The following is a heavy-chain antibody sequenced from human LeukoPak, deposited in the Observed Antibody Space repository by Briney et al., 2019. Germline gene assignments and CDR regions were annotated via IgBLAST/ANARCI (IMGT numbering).Heavy chain of an antibody. J-gene: IGHJ6*02. CDR1: GGSFSGYY. CDR2: INHSGST. D-gene: IGHD4-17*01. V-gene: IGHV4-34*01. CDR3: ARGRATVTTFVSYYHGMDV. Sequence: PSETLSLTCAVYGGSFSGYYWSWIRQPPGKGLEWIGEINHSGSTNYNPSLKSRVTISVDTSKNQFSLKLSSVTAADTAVYYCARGRATVTTFVSYYHGMDVWGQGTTVTVSS.